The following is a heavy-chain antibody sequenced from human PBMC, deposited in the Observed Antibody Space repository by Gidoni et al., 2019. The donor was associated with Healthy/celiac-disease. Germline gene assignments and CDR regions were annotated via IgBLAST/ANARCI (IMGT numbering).Heavy chain of an antibody. CDR2: IYYSGST. D-gene: IGHD6-19*01. V-gene: IGHV4-39*07. CDR1: GGSLSSSSYY. Sequence: QLQLQESGPGLVQPSETLSLTCTVSGGSLSSSSYYWGWIRQPPGKGLEWIGSIYYSGSTYYNPSLKSRVTISVDTSKNQFSLKLSSVTAADTAVYYCARVVGAVAGQFDYWGQGTLVTVSS. J-gene: IGHJ4*02. CDR3: ARVVGAVAGQFDY.